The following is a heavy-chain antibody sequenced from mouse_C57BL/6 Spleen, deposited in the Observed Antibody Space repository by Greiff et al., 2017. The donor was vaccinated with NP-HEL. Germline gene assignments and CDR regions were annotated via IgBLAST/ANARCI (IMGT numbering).Heavy chain of an antibody. CDR3: ARYSNYAMDY. CDR1: GFTFSDYG. CDR2: ISNLAYSI. D-gene: IGHD2-5*01. Sequence: EVMLVESGGGLVQPGGSLKLSCAASGFTFSDYGMAWVRQAPRKGPEWVAFISNLAYSIYYADTVTGRFTISRENAKNTLYLEMSSLRSEDTAMYYCARYSNYAMDYWGQGTSVTVSS. V-gene: IGHV5-15*01. J-gene: IGHJ4*01.